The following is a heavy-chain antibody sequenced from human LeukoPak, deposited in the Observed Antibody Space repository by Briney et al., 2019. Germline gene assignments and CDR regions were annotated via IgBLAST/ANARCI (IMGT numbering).Heavy chain of an antibody. Sequence: QSGGSLRLSCAASGFTFSSYWTSWVRQAPGKGLEWVANIKQDGSEKYYVDSVKGRFTISRDNAKNSLYLQMNSLRAEDTAVYYCARDLSYSYGSDYWGQGTLVTVSS. CDR1: GFTFSSYW. CDR3: ARDLSYSYGSDY. J-gene: IGHJ4*02. V-gene: IGHV3-7*01. CDR2: IKQDGSEK. D-gene: IGHD5-18*01.